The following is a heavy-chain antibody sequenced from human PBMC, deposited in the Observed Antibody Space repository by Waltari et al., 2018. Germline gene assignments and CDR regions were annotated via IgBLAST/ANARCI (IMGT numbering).Heavy chain of an antibody. V-gene: IGHV3-7*01. J-gene: IGHJ4*02. Sequence: EVQLVESGGALVQLGGSLRLSCAASGLPFKNFWMGWVCQAPGKWLECLDTINEEESKTYYEDSGTGLVTNSRDNTKNSLYIQMNNLRAEDTAVYYCARKVDAFGGQGTLVTVSS. CDR3: ARKVDAF. CDR1: GLPFKNFW. CDR2: INEEESKT. D-gene: IGHD3-10*01.